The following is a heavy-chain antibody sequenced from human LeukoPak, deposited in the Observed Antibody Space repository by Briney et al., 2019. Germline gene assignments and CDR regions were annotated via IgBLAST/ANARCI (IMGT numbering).Heavy chain of an antibody. V-gene: IGHV4-34*01. CDR2: INYGESS. CDR1: AGSLTGYY. D-gene: IGHD5-12*01. Sequence: PSETLSLTCAVYAGSLTGYYWSWISHPHGNGREWIGEINYGESSNYNPSLNSRVTISVDTTKNHCPLNLSSVAAADTGVYYCARGGNRRYSGYEFWGQGTLVTVSS. J-gene: IGHJ4*02. CDR3: ARGGNRRYSGYEF.